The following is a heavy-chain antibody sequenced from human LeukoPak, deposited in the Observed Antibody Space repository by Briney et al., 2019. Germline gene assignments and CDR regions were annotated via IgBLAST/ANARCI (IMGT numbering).Heavy chain of an antibody. Sequence: SKTLSLTCTVSGGSISSYYWSWVRQPPGKGLEWIGYIYYSGSTNYNPSLKSRVTISVDTSKNQFSLKLSSVTAADTAVYYCARHRSRLLHGMDVWGQGTRSPSP. CDR2: IYYSGST. J-gene: IGHJ6*02. CDR3: ARHRSRLLHGMDV. CDR1: GGSISSYY. D-gene: IGHD3-22*01. V-gene: IGHV4-59*08.